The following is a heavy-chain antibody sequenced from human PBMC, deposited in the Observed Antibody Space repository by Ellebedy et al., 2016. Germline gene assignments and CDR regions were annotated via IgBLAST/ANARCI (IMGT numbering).Heavy chain of an antibody. CDR2: INSDGSGT. J-gene: IGHJ4*02. D-gene: IGHD3-22*01. CDR1: GFSFSNNW. Sequence: GGSLRLSCSASGFSFSNNWMHWVRQAPGKGLVWVSRINSDGSGTSYADSVRGRFTISRDNAKNTVYLQMNSLRAEDTAVYYCAGARIRMIVDWGQGTLVTVSS. CDR3: AGARIRMIVD. V-gene: IGHV3-74*01.